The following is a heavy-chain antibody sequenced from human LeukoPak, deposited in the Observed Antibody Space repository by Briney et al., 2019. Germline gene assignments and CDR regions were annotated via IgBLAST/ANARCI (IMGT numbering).Heavy chain of an antibody. CDR1: GYTFTSYD. CDR3: ARVSGYSYGSETYFDY. V-gene: IGHV1-8*01. J-gene: IGHJ4*02. Sequence: ASVKVSCKASGYTFTSYDINWVRQATGQGLEWMGWMNPNSGNSGYAQKFQGRVTMTRNTSISTAYMELSSLRSEDTAVYYCARVSGYSYGSETYFDYWGQGTLVTVSS. CDR2: MNPNSGNS. D-gene: IGHD5-18*01.